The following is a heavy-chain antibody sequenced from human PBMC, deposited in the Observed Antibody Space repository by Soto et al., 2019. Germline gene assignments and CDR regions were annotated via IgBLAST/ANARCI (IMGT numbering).Heavy chain of an antibody. V-gene: IGHV1-2*02. D-gene: IGHD2-15*01. Sequence: VASVKVSCKASGYSFTDYYMHWVRQARGQGLEWMGWINPNSGGTNSAQKFQGRVTMTRDTSITTVYMELSRLRSDDTAVYYCARDPGHSDYYGMDVWGQGSTV. CDR1: GYSFTDYY. CDR3: ARDPGHSDYYGMDV. CDR2: INPNSGGT. J-gene: IGHJ6*02.